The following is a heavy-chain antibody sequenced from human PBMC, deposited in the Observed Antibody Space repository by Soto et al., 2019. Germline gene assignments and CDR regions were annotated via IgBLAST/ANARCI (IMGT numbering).Heavy chain of an antibody. CDR2: INHSGST. Sequence: QVQLQQWGAGLLKPSETLSLTCAVYGGSFSGYYWSWIRQPPGKGLEWIGEINHSGSTNYNPSLKSRVTISVDTSKNQFSLKLSSVTAADTAVYYCARGGIFGVVTKRFDYWGQGTLVTVSS. V-gene: IGHV4-34*01. D-gene: IGHD3-3*01. J-gene: IGHJ4*02. CDR1: GGSFSGYY. CDR3: ARGGIFGVVTKRFDY.